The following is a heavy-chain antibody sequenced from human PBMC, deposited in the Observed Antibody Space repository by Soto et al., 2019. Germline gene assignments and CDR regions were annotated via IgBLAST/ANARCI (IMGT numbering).Heavy chain of an antibody. D-gene: IGHD3-22*01. V-gene: IGHV3-15*01. Sequence: GGSLRLSCAASGFTFSNAWMSWVRQTPGKGLEWVGRIKSKTDGGTTDYAAPVKGRFTISRDDSKNTLYLQMNSLKIEDTAVYYCTTDYYYDSSGYYPYYFDYWGQGTLVTVSS. CDR2: IKSKTDGGTT. CDR1: GFTFSNAW. CDR3: TTDYYYDSSGYYPYYFDY. J-gene: IGHJ4*02.